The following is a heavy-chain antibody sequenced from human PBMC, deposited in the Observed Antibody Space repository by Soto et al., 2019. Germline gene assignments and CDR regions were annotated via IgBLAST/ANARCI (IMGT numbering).Heavy chain of an antibody. CDR3: VRTAREGAVAPHWFDR. Sequence: SETLSLTCTVSGASIRSTDYYWSWIRQAPGKGLEWIGYVYYAGSTYYNPSLMSRLTISVDTSKNQFSLKLTSVTAAETAVYYCVRTAREGAVAPHWFDRWGQGTQVTVSS. D-gene: IGHD2-21*02. V-gene: IGHV4-30-4*01. CDR2: VYYAGST. CDR1: GASIRSTDYY. J-gene: IGHJ5*02.